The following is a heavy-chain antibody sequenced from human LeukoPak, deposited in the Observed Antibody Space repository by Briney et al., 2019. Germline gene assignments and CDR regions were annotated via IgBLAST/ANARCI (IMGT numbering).Heavy chain of an antibody. D-gene: IGHD3-10*01. V-gene: IGHV3-15*01. CDR2: IKSKTDGETT. Sequence: GGSLRLSCVDSGFTFTNAWMSWVRQAPGKALEWIGRIKSKTDGETTNYAEPVRGRFTISRDDSKSAVYLQMNSLKIEDTAVYYCTTDLGTYYHGSQRLIPIDYWGQGTLVTVSS. CDR3: TTDLGTYYHGSQRLIPIDY. CDR1: GFTFTNAW. J-gene: IGHJ4*02.